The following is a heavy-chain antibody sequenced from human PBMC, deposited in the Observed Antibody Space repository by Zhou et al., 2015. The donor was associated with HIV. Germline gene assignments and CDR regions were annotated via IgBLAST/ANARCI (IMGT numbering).Heavy chain of an antibody. V-gene: IGHV3-30*02. Sequence: VQLVESGGGLVQPGGSLRLSCAASGFTFSSYGMHWVRQAPGKGLEWVAFIRYDGSNKYYADSVKGRFTISRDNSKNTLYLQMNSLRAEDTAVYYCAKDREMGTGDGYFDLWGRGTLVTVSS. J-gene: IGHJ2*01. CDR3: AKDREMGTGDGYFDL. D-gene: IGHD7-27*01. CDR2: IRYDGSNK. CDR1: GFTFSSYG.